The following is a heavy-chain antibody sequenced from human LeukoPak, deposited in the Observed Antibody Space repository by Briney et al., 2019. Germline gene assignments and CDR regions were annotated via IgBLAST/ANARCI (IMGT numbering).Heavy chain of an antibody. CDR3: TTDELWYYYDSSGYYYPYYMDV. CDR2: IKSKTDGGTT. CDR1: GFPLSSYA. V-gene: IGHV3-15*01. D-gene: IGHD3-22*01. J-gene: IGHJ6*03. Sequence: GGSLRLSCAASGFPLSSYAMSWVRQAPGKGLEWVGRIKSKTDGGTTDYAAPVKGRFTISRDDSKNTLYLQMNSLKTEDTAVYYCTTDELWYYYDSSGYYYPYYMDVWGKGTTVTVSS.